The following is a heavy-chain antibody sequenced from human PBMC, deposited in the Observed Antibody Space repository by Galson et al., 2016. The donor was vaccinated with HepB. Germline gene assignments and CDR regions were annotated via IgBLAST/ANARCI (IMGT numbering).Heavy chain of an antibody. J-gene: IGHJ4*02. CDR2: IYYTGTI. CDR1: GGSISNQDSY. CDR3: ARAVKGGAVRLDY. D-gene: IGHD3-10*01. V-gene: IGHV4-39*07. Sequence: SETLSLTCSVSGGSISNQDSYWGWVRQPPGKPLEWIASIYYTGTILYNPSLKSRVTMSKNTPNNQFSLKLRSVTAADTAISFCARAVKGGAVRLDYWGQGTLVTVSS.